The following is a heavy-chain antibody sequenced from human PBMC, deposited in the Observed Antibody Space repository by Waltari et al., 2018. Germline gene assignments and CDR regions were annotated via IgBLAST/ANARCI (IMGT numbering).Heavy chain of an antibody. J-gene: IGHJ3*02. CDR1: GGTFSSYT. D-gene: IGHD2-21*01. CDR2: IIPNLGIA. Sequence: QVQLVQSGAEVKKPGSSVKVSCKASGGTFSSYTISWVRQAPGQGLEWMGRIIPNLGIANDAQKVQGRVTITADKSTSPAYMELSSLRSEDTAVYYCARWVKDEVNAFDIWGQGTMVTVSS. CDR3: ARWVKDEVNAFDI. V-gene: IGHV1-69*02.